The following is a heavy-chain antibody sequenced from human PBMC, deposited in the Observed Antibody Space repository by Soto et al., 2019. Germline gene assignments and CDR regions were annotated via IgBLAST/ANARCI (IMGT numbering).Heavy chain of an antibody. J-gene: IGHJ4*02. CDR3: ALLSWGPYYFDY. CDR2: IYYSGST. CDR1: GGSISSSSYY. Sequence: LSLPCTVSGGSISSSSYYWGWIRQPPGKGLEWIGSIYYSGSTYYNPSLKSRVTISVDTSKNQFSLKLSSVTAADTAVYYCALLSWGPYYFDYWGQGTLGTVS. V-gene: IGHV4-39*01. D-gene: IGHD1-26*01.